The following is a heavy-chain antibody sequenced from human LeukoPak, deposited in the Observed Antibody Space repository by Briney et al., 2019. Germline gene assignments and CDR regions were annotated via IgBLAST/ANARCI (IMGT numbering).Heavy chain of an antibody. CDR3: ARDRRYSYGYDY. D-gene: IGHD5-18*01. CDR1: GGSTSSFY. CDR2: SYYSWST. J-gene: IGHJ4*02. Sequence: ASETLSLTSTVSGGSTSSFYWSWLRQPPRKGLEWIGYSYYSWSTNYNPSLKSRVTISVDTSKNQFSLKLSSVTAADTAVYYCARDRRYSYGYDYWGQGTLVTVSS. V-gene: IGHV4-59*01.